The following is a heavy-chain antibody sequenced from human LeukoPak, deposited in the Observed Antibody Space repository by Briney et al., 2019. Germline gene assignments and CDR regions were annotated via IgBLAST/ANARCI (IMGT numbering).Heavy chain of an antibody. Sequence: GGSLRLSCAASGFTFSSYAMSWVRQAPGKGLEWVSAISGSGGSTYYADSVTGRFTISRDNSERTLYLQMNILRAEDTAIYYCARDRPNYYGSDGHYYRQNGDYWGQGTLVTVSS. CDR3: ARDRPNYYGSDGHYYRQNGDY. V-gene: IGHV3-23*01. D-gene: IGHD3-22*01. J-gene: IGHJ4*02. CDR1: GFTFSSYA. CDR2: ISGSGGST.